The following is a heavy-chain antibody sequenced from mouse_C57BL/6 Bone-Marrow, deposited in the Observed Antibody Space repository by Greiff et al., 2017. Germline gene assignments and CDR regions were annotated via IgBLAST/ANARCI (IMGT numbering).Heavy chain of an antibody. CDR3: VRHGYSNYVGYYAMDY. V-gene: IGHV10-1*01. D-gene: IGHD2-5*01. Sequence: EVQRVESGGGLVQPKGSLKLSCAASGFSFNTYAMNWVRQAPGKGLEWVARIRSKSNNYATYYADSVKDRFTISRDDSESMLYLQMNNLKTEDTAMYYCVRHGYSNYVGYYAMDYWGQGTSVTVSS. J-gene: IGHJ4*01. CDR2: IRSKSNNYAT. CDR1: GFSFNTYA.